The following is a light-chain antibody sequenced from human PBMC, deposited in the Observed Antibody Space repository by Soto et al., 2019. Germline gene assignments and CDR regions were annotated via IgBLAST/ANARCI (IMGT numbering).Light chain of an antibody. Sequence: IQMTTATSTLSTPKEARFSITCRATQSRSSWLAWYQQKLAKAPKLLIYAASSMRGGVPSRCSGSGSGTEYTLTISSLQPEDFATYYCLQHNSYPWTFGQGTKVDI. CDR3: LQHNSYPWT. CDR2: AAS. J-gene: IGKJ1*01. V-gene: IGKV1-5*01. CDR1: QSRSSW.